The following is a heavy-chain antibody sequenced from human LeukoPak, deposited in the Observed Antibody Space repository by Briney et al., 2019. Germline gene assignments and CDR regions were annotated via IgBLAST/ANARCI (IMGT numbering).Heavy chain of an antibody. CDR3: ANDLFGYFDS. J-gene: IGHJ4*02. CDR1: GFTFSSYA. V-gene: IGHV3-23*01. CDR2: ISDTSDNT. D-gene: IGHD3-16*01. Sequence: PGGSLRLSCAASGFTFSSYAMHWVRQAPGEGLEWVSTISDTSDNTYYADSVKGRFITSRDNSKNTLFLQMHSLRAEDTAVYYCANDLFGYFDSWGQGTLVTVSS.